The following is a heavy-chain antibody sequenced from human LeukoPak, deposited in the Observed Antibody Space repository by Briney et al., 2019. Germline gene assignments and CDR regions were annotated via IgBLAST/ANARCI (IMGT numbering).Heavy chain of an antibody. D-gene: IGHD3-22*01. CDR3: ARIRSDSSGYYYQGDFDY. J-gene: IGHJ4*02. CDR2: IIPIFGTA. V-gene: IGHV1-69*13. CDR1: GGTFSSYA. Sequence: SVKVSCKASGGTFSSYAISWVRQAPGQGLEWMGGIIPIFGTANYAQKFQGRVTITADESTSTAYMELSSLRSEDTAVYYCARIRSDSSGYYYQGDFDYWGQETLVTVSS.